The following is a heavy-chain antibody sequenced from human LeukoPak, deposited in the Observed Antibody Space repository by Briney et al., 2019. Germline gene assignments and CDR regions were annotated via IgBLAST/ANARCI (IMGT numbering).Heavy chain of an antibody. V-gene: IGHV4-39*01. CDR2: IYYSGST. D-gene: IGHD6-13*01. J-gene: IGHJ3*02. CDR3: AGVQGQQLIRGAFDI. CDR1: GGSISSSSYY. Sequence: PSETLSLTCTVSGGSISSSSYYWGWIRQPPGKGLEWIGSIYYSGSTCYNPSLKSRVTISADTSKNQFSLKLSSVTAADTAVYYCAGVQGQQLIRGAFDIWGQGTMVTVSS.